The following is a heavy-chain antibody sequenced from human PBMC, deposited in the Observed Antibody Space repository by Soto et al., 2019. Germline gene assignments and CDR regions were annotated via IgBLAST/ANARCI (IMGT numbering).Heavy chain of an antibody. D-gene: IGHD3-22*01. CDR3: AGKYYYHSSGHPSPFDP. J-gene: IGHJ5*02. CDR1: GGTFRSYA. Sequence: ASVKVSFTASGGTFRSYAISCVRQSPGQGLEWMGGIIPIFGTANYAQKFQGRVTITADESTSTAYMELSSLRSEDTAVYYCAGKYYYHSSGHPSPFDPWGQGTLVTVSS. CDR2: IIPIFGTA. V-gene: IGHV1-69*13.